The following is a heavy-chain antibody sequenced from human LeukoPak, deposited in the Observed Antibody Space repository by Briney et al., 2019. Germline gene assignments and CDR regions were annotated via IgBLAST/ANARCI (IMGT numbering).Heavy chain of an antibody. D-gene: IGHD5-12*01. CDR3: ARERRGNSGYPRMDV. Sequence: SETLSLTCTVSGGSISSYYWSWIRQPPGKGLEWIGYIYYSGSTNYNPSLKSRVTISVDTSKNQFSLKLSSVTAADTAVYYCARERRGNSGYPRMDVWGQGTTVTVSS. V-gene: IGHV4-59*01. CDR2: IYYSGST. J-gene: IGHJ6*02. CDR1: GGSISSYY.